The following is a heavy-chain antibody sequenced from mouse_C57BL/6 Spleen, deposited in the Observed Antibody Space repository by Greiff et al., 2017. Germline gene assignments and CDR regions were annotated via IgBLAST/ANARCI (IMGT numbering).Heavy chain of an antibody. CDR1: GYSFTGYY. V-gene: IGHV1-42*01. D-gene: IGHD2-1*01. J-gene: IGHJ4*01. CDR3: ARRGHYGKPPYAMDY. Sequence: VQLQQSGPELVKPGASVKISCKASGYSFTGYYMNWVKQSPEKSLEWIGEINPSTGGTTYNQKFKAKATLTVDKSSSTAYMQLKSLTSEDSAVYYCARRGHYGKPPYAMDYWGQGTSVTVSS. CDR2: INPSTGGT.